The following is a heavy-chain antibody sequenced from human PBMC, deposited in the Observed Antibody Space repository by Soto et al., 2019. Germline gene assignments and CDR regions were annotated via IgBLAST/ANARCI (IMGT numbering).Heavy chain of an antibody. CDR1: GFTFGDYA. J-gene: IGHJ6*02. Sequence: GGSLRLSCTASGFTFGDYAMSWFRQAPGKGLEWVGFIRSKAYGGTTEYAASVKGRFTISRDDSKSIAHLQMNSLKTEDTAVYYCTDFYSFSSPGTKAPHYGMDVWGQGTTVTVS. CDR2: IRSKAYGGTT. V-gene: IGHV3-49*03. D-gene: IGHD2-21*02. CDR3: TDFYSFSSPGTKAPHYGMDV.